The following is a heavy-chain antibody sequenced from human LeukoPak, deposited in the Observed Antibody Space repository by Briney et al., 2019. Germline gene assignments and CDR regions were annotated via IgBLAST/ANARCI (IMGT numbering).Heavy chain of an antibody. J-gene: IGHJ6*03. CDR2: IYTSGST. CDR1: GGSIIGYY. CDR3: ARDIAAAGWGDYYYYYMDV. V-gene: IGHV4-4*07. D-gene: IGHD6-13*01. Sequence: SEALSLTCTVSGGSIIGYYWSWIRQPAGKGLEWIGRIYTSGSTNYNPSLKSRVTISVDKSKNQFSLKLSSVTAADTAVYYCARDIAAAGWGDYYYYYMDVWGKGTTVTVSS.